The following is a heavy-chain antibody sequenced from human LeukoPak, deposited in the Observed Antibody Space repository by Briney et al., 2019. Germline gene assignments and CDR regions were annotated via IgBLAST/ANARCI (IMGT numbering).Heavy chain of an antibody. CDR2: IYYSGST. CDR1: GGSISNSNYY. J-gene: IGHJ4*02. Sequence: SETLSLTCSVSGGSISNSNYYWGWIRQPPGKGLEWIGSIYYSGSTYYNPSLKSRVTISLDTSKNQFSLRLSSVTAADTAVYHCARILRIAIAGTMPWAKHYFDYWGQGTLVTVSS. D-gene: IGHD6-13*01. CDR3: ARILRIAIAGTMPWAKHYFDY. V-gene: IGHV4-39*07.